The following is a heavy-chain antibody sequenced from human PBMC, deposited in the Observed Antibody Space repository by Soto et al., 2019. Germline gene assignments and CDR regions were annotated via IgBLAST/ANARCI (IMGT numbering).Heavy chain of an antibody. CDR3: ARARDAYNPFDH. J-gene: IGHJ4*02. CDR1: GCSISSYF. V-gene: IGHV4-59*01. CDR2: IYYSGST. Sequence: PSDTLSLTCTVSGCSISSYFWSWIRQPPGKGLEWIGYIYYSGSTKYNPSLKSRVTISVDTSKNQFSLKLSSVTAADTAVYYCARARDAYNPFDHWGQGTLLTVSS. D-gene: IGHD1-1*01.